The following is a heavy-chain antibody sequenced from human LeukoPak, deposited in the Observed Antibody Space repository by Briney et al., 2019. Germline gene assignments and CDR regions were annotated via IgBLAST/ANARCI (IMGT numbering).Heavy chain of an antibody. V-gene: IGHV3-30-3*01. CDR2: LSYDGSDK. Sequence: GGSLRLSCAASGFTFSNYAMHWVRQAPGKGLEWVTVLSYDGSDKYYADSVKGRFTISRDNSKNTLYLQMNSLRAEDTAVYYCARPYYDSSGYRFDYSGQGTLVTVSS. D-gene: IGHD3-22*01. CDR3: ARPYYDSSGYRFDY. CDR1: GFTFSNYA. J-gene: IGHJ4*02.